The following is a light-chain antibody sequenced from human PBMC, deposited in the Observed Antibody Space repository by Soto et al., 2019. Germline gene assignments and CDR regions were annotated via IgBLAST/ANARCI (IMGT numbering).Light chain of an antibody. CDR3: VAWDDSLSGFV. CDR2: SNT. CDR1: YANIGTNY. Sequence: QSVLIQPPSTSGTPGQRVTISCSGSYANIGTNYVYWYQQLPGTAPKLLISSNTQRPSGVPDRFSGSKSGTSASLAVSGLRSEDEADCFCVAWDDSLSGFVFGTGTKVTVL. J-gene: IGLJ1*01. V-gene: IGLV1-47*02.